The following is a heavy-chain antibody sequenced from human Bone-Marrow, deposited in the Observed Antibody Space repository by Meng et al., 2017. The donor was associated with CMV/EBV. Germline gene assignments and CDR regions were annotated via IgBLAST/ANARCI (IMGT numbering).Heavy chain of an antibody. CDR2: IYPGDSDT. J-gene: IGHJ6*02. CDR3: VRQKKTPITIFGGTYYYYGMDV. CDR1: GYSFTSYW. V-gene: IGHV5-51*01. D-gene: IGHD3-3*01. Sequence: GGSLRLSCKGSGYSFTSYWIGWVRQMPGKGLEWMGIIYPGDSDTRYSPSFQGQVTISADKSISTAYLQWSSLKASDTAMYYCVRQKKTPITIFGGTYYYYGMDVWGQGTTVTFSS.